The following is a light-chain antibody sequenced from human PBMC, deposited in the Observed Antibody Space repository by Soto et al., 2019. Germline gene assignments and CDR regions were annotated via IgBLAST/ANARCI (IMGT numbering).Light chain of an antibody. CDR2: AAS. J-gene: IGKJ2*01. V-gene: IGKV1-39*01. Sequence: DIQMTQSPSSLSASVGDRVTITCRASQSISSYLNWYQQKPGKAPKLLIYAASSLQSGVPSRFSGSGSGTDFTLTISSRQPEDFATYYCQQRYSTPPYTCGQETKQDIK. CDR3: QQRYSTPPYT. CDR1: QSISSY.